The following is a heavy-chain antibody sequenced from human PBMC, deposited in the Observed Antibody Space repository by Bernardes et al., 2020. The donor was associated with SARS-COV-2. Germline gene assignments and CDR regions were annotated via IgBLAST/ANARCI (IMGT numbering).Heavy chain of an antibody. J-gene: IGHJ4*01. CDR1: GFGVSSNY. CDR2: IYSGGST. D-gene: IGHD6-13*01. V-gene: IGHV3-53*01. Sequence: VALRLSCAASGFGVSSNYMSWVRQAPGKGLEWVSVIYSGGSTVYADSVKGRFTISRDNSKNTLYLQMNSLRTEDTAVYYCARVPNRSWGYFDYWGHGTLVTVSS. CDR3: ARVPNRSWGYFDY.